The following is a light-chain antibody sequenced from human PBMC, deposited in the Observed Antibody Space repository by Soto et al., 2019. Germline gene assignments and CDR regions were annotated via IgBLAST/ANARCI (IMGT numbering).Light chain of an antibody. CDR3: QQRSNWPPT. Sequence: EIVLTQSPATLSLSPGERATLSCRASQSVSSYLAWYQQKPGQAPRLLIYDASNRVTGIPARFSGSGSGTDFTLTSSSLEPEAFAVYYCQQRSNWPPTFGGGTKVGIK. CDR2: DAS. V-gene: IGKV3-11*01. CDR1: QSVSSY. J-gene: IGKJ4*02.